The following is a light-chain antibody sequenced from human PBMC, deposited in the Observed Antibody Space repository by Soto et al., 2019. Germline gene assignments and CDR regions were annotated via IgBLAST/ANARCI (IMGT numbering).Light chain of an antibody. Sequence: EIVLTQSPGTLSLSPGERATLSCRASQSVSSSYLAWYQQKPGQAPRLLIYGASSRATGIPDMFSGSGSGTDFTLTISSLEPEDFAVYYCQQYGSSPRTFGQGTKVEIK. CDR2: GAS. CDR3: QQYGSSPRT. J-gene: IGKJ1*01. CDR1: QSVSSSY. V-gene: IGKV3-20*01.